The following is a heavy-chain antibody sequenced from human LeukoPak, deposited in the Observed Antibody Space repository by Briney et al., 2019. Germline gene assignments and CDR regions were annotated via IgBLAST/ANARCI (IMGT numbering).Heavy chain of an antibody. Sequence: PSETLSLTCTVSGGSISSSSYYWGWIRQPPGKGLEWIGSIYYSGSTYYNPSLKSRVTISVDTSKNQFSLKLSSVTAADTAVYYCARHMRVAAAGEEYFDLWGRGTLVTVSS. V-gene: IGHV4-39*01. CDR3: ARHMRVAAAGEEYFDL. J-gene: IGHJ2*01. D-gene: IGHD6-13*01. CDR1: GGSISSSSYY. CDR2: IYYSGST.